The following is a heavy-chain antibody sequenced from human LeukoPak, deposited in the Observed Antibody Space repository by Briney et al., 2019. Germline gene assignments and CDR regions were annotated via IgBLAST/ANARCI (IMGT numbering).Heavy chain of an antibody. CDR2: IYTSGST. CDR3: AREEMATDYAFDI. Sequence: SQTLSLTCTVSGGSISSGSYYWSWIRQPAGKGLEWIRRIYTSGSTNYNHSLKSRVTISVDTSKTQCSLTLSSVTAADTAVYYCAREEMATDYAFDIWGQGTMVTVSS. V-gene: IGHV4-61*02. J-gene: IGHJ3*02. D-gene: IGHD5-24*01. CDR1: GGSISSGSYY.